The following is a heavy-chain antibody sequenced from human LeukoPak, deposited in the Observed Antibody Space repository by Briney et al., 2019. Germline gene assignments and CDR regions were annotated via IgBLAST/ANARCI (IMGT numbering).Heavy chain of an antibody. J-gene: IGHJ6*03. CDR3: ARNPGVTAGRGYYYYMDV. V-gene: IGHV3-7*01. CDR2: INQDGSEK. Sequence: GGSLRLSCAASGFTFSNSWMTWVRQAPGKGLQWVANINQDGSEKYFVDSVRGRFTISRDNAKNSLYLHMNSLRAEDTGVYYCARNPGVTAGRGYYYYMDVWGKGTTVTVSS. D-gene: IGHD2-2*01. CDR1: GFTFSNSW.